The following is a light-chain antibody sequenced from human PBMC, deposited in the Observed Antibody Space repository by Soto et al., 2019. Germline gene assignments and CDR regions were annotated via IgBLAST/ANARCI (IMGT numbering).Light chain of an antibody. Sequence: QSALTQPASVSGSPGQSITISCTGTSSDVGRYNFVSWYQQHPGKAPKLMIYEGTKRPSGVSNRFSGSKSGNTASLTISGLQAEDECDYYCCSYAGSSIGVFGGGTKLTVL. CDR1: SSDVGRYNF. CDR2: EGT. V-gene: IGLV2-23*01. CDR3: CSYAGSSIGV. J-gene: IGLJ2*01.